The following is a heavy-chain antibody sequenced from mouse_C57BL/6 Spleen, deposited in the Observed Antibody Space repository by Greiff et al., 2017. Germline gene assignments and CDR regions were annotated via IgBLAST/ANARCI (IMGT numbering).Heavy chain of an antibody. CDR2: INPSNGGT. Sequence: VQLQQPGTEPVKPGASVKLSCKASGYTFTSYWMHWVKQRPGQGLEWIGNINPSNGGTNYNEKFKSKATLTVDKSSSTAYMQLSSLTSEDSAVYYCARGDYEGVHWYFDVWGTGTTVTVSS. J-gene: IGHJ1*03. CDR3: ARGDYEGVHWYFDV. V-gene: IGHV1-53*01. D-gene: IGHD5-1*01. CDR1: GYTFTSYW.